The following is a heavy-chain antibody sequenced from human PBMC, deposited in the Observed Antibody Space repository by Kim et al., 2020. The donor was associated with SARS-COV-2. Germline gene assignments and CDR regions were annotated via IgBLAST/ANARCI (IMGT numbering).Heavy chain of an antibody. V-gene: IGHV3-74*01. CDR1: GFTFSSYW. CDR2: IKSDGSST. J-gene: IGHJ5*02. Sequence: GGSLRLSCAASGFTFSSYWMHGVRQAPGKGLVWVSRIKSDGSSTSYADSVKGRFTISRDNAKNTLYLQMNSLRAEDTAVYYCARDPLAIAPYTMVRASVWFDPWGQGTLVTVSS. CDR3: ARDPLAIAPYTMVRASVWFDP. D-gene: IGHD3-10*01.